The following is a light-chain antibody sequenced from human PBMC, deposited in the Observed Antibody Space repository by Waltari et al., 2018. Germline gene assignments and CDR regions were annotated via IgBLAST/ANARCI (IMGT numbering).Light chain of an antibody. CDR1: QTVTGSY. V-gene: IGKV3-20*01. J-gene: IGKJ1*01. CDR2: GAS. Sequence: EIVLTQSPGTLSLSPGERATLSCRASQTVTGSYLAWYQQKPCQSPRRLIYGASIRATGIPDRFSGSWSGTDFTLTISRLEPEDFAVYYCQDSATFGQGTKVEIK. CDR3: QDSAT.